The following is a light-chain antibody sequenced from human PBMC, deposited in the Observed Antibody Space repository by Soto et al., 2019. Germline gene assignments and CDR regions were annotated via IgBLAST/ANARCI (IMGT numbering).Light chain of an antibody. Sequence: NFMLTQSHSVSESPGKTVTISCTRSSGSIASNYVQWYQQRPGSSPTTVIYEDNQRPSGVPDRFSGSIDSSSNSASLTISGLETEDEADYFCQSYDATNQVFGGGTKLTVL. CDR2: EDN. CDR1: SGSIASNY. J-gene: IGLJ3*02. V-gene: IGLV6-57*01. CDR3: QSYDATNQV.